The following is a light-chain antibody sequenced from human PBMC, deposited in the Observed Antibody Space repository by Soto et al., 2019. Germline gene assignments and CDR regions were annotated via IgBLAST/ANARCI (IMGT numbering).Light chain of an antibody. V-gene: IGKV1-39*01. CDR2: AAS. CDR3: QQSYVTPA. Sequence: IQMTQSPSSLSSSVGDRFTITCRASQTISMYLNWYQQKPGKAPQLLIYAASSLQSGVPSRFSGSGSGTDFTLTISSLQPDDFATYYCQQSYVTPAFGQGSKVDIK. J-gene: IGKJ1*01. CDR1: QTISMY.